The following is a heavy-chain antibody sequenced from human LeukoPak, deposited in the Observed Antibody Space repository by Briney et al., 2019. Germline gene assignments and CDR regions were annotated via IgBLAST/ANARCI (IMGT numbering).Heavy chain of an antibody. CDR1: GFTFSSYE. J-gene: IGHJ3*02. V-gene: IGHV3-48*03. CDR2: ISSSGSII. CDR3: ARLYSSSSGKAFDI. D-gene: IGHD6-6*01. Sequence: GGSLRLSRAASGFTFSSYEMNWVRQAPGKGLEWVSYISSSGSIIYYADSVKGRFTISRDNAKNSLYLQMNSLRAEDTAVYYCARLYSSSSGKAFDIWGQGTMVTVSS.